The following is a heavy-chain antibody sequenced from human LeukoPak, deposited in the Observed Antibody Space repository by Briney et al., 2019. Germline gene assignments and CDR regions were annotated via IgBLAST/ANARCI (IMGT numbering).Heavy chain of an antibody. CDR2: IYYSGST. D-gene: IGHD1-26*01. CDR3: AGGVLKSDY. J-gene: IGHJ4*02. Sequence: SETLSLTCAVYGGSISSSSYYWGWIRQPPGKGLEWIGSIYYSGSTYYNPSLKSRVTISVDTSKNQFSLKLSSVTAADTAVYYCAGGVLKSDYWGQGTLVTVSS. V-gene: IGHV4-39*01. CDR1: GGSISSSSYY.